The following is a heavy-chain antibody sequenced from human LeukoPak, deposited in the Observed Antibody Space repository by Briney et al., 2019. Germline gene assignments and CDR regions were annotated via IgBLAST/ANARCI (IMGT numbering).Heavy chain of an antibody. Sequence: ASVKVSCKASGYTFTGYYMHWVRQAPGQGLEWMGWINPNSGGTNYAQKFQGRVTMTRDTSISTAYMELSRLRSDDTAVYYCARDHTPYYYDSSGPPALDYWGQGTLVTVSS. CDR2: INPNSGGT. CDR1: GYTFTGYY. CDR3: ARDHTPYYYDSSGPPALDY. D-gene: IGHD3-22*01. J-gene: IGHJ4*02. V-gene: IGHV1-2*02.